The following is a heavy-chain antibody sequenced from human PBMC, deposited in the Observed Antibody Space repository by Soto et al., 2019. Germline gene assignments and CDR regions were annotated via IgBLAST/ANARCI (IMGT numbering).Heavy chain of an antibody. CDR2: IYYSGST. Sequence: QLQLQESGPGLVKPSETLSLTCTVSGGSISSSSYYWGWIRQPPGKGLEWIGSIYYSGSTYYNPSLKSRVTISVDTSKNQFSLNLRSVIAADTAVYYCARTAEMMLRFGSDNWFDPWGQGTLVTVSS. CDR3: ARTAEMMLRFGSDNWFDP. D-gene: IGHD3-10*01. CDR1: GGSISSSSYY. V-gene: IGHV4-39*01. J-gene: IGHJ5*02.